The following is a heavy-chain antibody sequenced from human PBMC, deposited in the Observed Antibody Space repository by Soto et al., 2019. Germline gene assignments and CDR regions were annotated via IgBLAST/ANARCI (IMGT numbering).Heavy chain of an antibody. J-gene: IGHJ2*01. CDR2: IYYSGST. D-gene: IGHD4-4*01. CDR3: ARGPPTTVTTYGQFFAVYDNWYFDL. CDR1: GGSISSYC. V-gene: IGHV4-59*01. Sequence: PSETLSLTCTVSGGSISSYCWSWIRQPPGKGLEWIGYIYYSGSTNYNPSLKSRVTISVDTSKNQFSLKLSSVTAADTAVYYCARGPPTTVTTYGQFFAVYDNWYFDLWGRGTLVTVSS.